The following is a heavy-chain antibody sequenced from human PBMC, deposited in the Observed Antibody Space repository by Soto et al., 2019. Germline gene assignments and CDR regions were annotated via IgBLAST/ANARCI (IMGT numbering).Heavy chain of an antibody. D-gene: IGHD3-10*01. CDR1: GFTFSSYA. J-gene: IGHJ5*02. CDR3: AKDRSGVWFGEFWFDP. V-gene: IGHV3-23*01. CDR2: ISGSGGST. Sequence: EVQLLESGGGLVQPGGSLRLSCAASGFTFSSYAMSWVRQAPGKGLEWVSAISGSGGSTYYADSVKGRFTISRDNSKNSLDLQINGLRAEDTAVYYCAKDRSGVWFGEFWFDPCGQGTLVTVSS.